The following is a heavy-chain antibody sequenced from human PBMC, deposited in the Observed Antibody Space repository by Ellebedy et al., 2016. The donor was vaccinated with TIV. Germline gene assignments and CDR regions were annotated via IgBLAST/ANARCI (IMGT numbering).Heavy chain of an antibody. CDR2: IYPDGVTT. CDR3: ARDANDAFDY. CDR1: GFTFTNYY. V-gene: IGHV1-46*01. D-gene: IGHD1-1*01. J-gene: IGHJ4*02. Sequence: ASVKVSXKASGFTFTNYYMHWVRQAPGQGLEWMGIIYPDGVTTTYAQKFQGRVSITRDKSTGTFYIELSSLRSEDTALYYCARDANDAFDYWGQGTLVTVSS.